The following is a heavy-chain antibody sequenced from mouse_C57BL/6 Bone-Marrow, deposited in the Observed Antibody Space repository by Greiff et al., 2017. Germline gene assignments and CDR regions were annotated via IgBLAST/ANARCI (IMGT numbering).Heavy chain of an antibody. CDR2: IYPGSGST. V-gene: IGHV1-55*01. CDR3: ALKGAMDY. D-gene: IGHD1-3*01. J-gene: IGHJ4*01. Sequence: QVQLQQPGAELVKPGASVKMSCKASGYTFTSYWITWVKQRPGQGLEWIGDIYPGSGSTNYNEKFKSKATLTVATSSSTAYMQLRSLTSEDSAVYYCALKGAMDYWGQGTSVTVSA. CDR1: GYTFTSYW.